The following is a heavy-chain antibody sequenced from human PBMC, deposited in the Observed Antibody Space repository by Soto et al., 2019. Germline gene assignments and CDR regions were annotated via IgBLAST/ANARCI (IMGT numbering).Heavy chain of an antibody. J-gene: IGHJ4*02. D-gene: IGHD6-13*01. V-gene: IGHV6-1*01. CDR3: ARVGMAEAPFEY. Sequence: SQTLSLTCVISVYGVSSNSAAWNWISQSPSRGLEWLGRTYYRSKWYNDYAVSVKSRITINPDTSKNQFSLQLNSVTPEDTAVYYCARVGMAEAPFEYWGQGTLVSVSS. CDR2: TYYRSKWYN. CDR1: VYGVSSNSAA.